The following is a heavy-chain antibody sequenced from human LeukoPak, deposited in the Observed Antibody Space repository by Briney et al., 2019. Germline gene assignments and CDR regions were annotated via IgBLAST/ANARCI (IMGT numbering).Heavy chain of an antibody. D-gene: IGHD4-17*01. CDR2: VKKDGNQ. V-gene: IGHV3-7*01. J-gene: IGHJ4*02. CDR1: GFTFTRHW. Sequence: PGGSLRLSCAASGFTFTRHWMGWVRQAPGKGLEWVASVKKDGNQYSVDSVKGRFIISRDNARNSLSLQMNSLRVEDTAIYFCARGLDYGDRLDYFDYWGQGTLVTVSS. CDR3: ARGLDYGDRLDYFDY.